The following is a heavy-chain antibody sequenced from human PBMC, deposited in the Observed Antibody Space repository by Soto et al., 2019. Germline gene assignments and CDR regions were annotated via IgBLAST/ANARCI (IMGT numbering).Heavy chain of an antibody. J-gene: IGHJ3*02. CDR3: ARQTYYDFWSGYSPLGAFDI. V-gene: IGHV4-39*01. CDR1: GGSISSSSYY. D-gene: IGHD3-3*01. CDR2: IYYSGNT. Sequence: QLQLQESGPGLVKPSEPLSLTCPVSGGSISSSSYYWGWIRQHPGKGLEWIGSIYYSGNTYYNPSLMSRVTIAVDTSKNQLSLKLSSVTAADTAVYYCARQTYYDFWSGYSPLGAFDIWGQGTMVTVSS.